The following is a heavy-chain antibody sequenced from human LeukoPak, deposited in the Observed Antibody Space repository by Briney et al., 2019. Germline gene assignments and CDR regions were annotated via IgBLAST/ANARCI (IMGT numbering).Heavy chain of an antibody. Sequence: GGSLRLSCTASGFTFGDYAMSWFRQAPGKGLEWVGFIRSKAYGGTTEYAASVKGRFTISREDSKSIAYLQMNSLKTEDTAVYYCTRYDFWSGYHEYYFDYWGQGTLVTVSS. CDR3: TRYDFWSGYHEYYFDY. J-gene: IGHJ4*02. V-gene: IGHV3-49*03. D-gene: IGHD3-3*01. CDR1: GFTFGDYA. CDR2: IRSKAYGGTT.